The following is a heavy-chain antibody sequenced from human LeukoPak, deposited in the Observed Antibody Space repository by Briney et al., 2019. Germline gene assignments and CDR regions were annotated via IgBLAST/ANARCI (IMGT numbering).Heavy chain of an antibody. D-gene: IGHD3-3*01. CDR1: GGSISSDY. J-gene: IGHJ4*02. CDR3: ARDDYDFWSGYEY. Sequence: SETLSLTCTVSGGSISSDYWSWIRQPAGKGLEWIGRIYTSGSTNYNPSLNSRGTMSVDTSKNQFFLMLSAAPAADTAVYYCARDDYDFWSGYEYWGQRTLVTVSS. V-gene: IGHV4-4*07. CDR2: IYTSGST.